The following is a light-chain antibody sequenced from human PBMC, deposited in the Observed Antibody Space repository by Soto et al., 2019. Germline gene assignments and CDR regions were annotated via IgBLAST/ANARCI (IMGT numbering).Light chain of an antibody. J-gene: IGKJ4*01. V-gene: IGKV3-11*01. CDR2: DAS. Sequence: EIVLTQSPDTLSLSPGERATLSCRASQSVSGYLGWYQQKPGQAPRLLIYDASNRDDGVPARFRGSGSGTNFTLTIASLEPEDFAVYYCQQRSNWPYLTFGGGTRV. CDR3: QQRSNWPYLT. CDR1: QSVSGY.